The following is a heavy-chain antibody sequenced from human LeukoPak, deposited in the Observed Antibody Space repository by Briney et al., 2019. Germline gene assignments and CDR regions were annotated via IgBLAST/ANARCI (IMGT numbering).Heavy chain of an antibody. CDR3: ARLYGDYQVDAFDI. V-gene: IGHV3-72*01. D-gene: IGHD4-17*01. CDR2: TRNRANSYTT. Sequence: PGGSLRLSCAASGFTLSDHYMDWVRQAPGKGLEWVGRTRNRANSYTTDYAASVKGRFTISRDDLKSSLYLQMNSLRAEDTAVYYCARLYGDYQVDAFDIWGQGTMVTVSS. CDR1: GFTLSDHY. J-gene: IGHJ3*02.